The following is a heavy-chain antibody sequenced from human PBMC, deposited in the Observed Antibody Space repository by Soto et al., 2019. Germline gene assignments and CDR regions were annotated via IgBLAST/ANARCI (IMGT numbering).Heavy chain of an antibody. CDR1: GFTFSNAW. Sequence: EVQLVESGGGLVKPGGSLRLSCAASGFTFSNAWMSWVRQAPGKGLEWVGRIKSKTDGGTTDYAAPVKGRFTISRDDSKNTLYLQMNSLKPEDPAVYYCTTLPETYWYFDLWGRGTLVTVSS. V-gene: IGHV3-15*01. CDR2: IKSKTDGGTT. J-gene: IGHJ2*01. CDR3: TTLPETYWYFDL.